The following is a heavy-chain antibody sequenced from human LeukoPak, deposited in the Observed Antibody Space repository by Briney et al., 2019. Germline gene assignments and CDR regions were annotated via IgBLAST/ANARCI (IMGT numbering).Heavy chain of an antibody. J-gene: IGHJ4*02. D-gene: IGHD1-26*01. CDR3: AKDRVVSGIYFFYY. V-gene: IGHV3-23*01. CDR2: ISGSGGST. Sequence: GGSLRLSCADSGFTFSSYAMSWVRQAPGKGLEWVSVISGSGGSTYYADSVKGLFTISRDNSKNTLYLQMNSLRAEDTAVYYCAKDRVVSGIYFFYYWGQGTLVTVSS. CDR1: GFTFSSYA.